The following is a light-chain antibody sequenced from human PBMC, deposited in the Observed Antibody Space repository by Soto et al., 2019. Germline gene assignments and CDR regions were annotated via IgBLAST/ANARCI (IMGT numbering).Light chain of an antibody. CDR3: SAYTARSTLV. J-gene: IGLJ3*02. V-gene: IGLV2-14*01. CDR2: EVR. CDR1: SSDIGGYNS. Sequence: QSALTQPASVSGSPGQSITISCTGTSSDIGGYNSVSWYQQHPGTAPKLIIYEVRNRPSGISSRFSGSRSGNTASLTISGLQSEDEGDYYCSAYTARSTLVFGGGTKVTVL.